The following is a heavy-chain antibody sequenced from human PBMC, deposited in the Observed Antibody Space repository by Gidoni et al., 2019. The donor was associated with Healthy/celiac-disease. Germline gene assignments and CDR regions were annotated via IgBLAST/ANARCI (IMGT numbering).Heavy chain of an antibody. D-gene: IGHD5-12*01. CDR3: ASPPSIDGYNLTSSFDY. J-gene: IGHJ4*02. V-gene: IGHV1-69*04. CDR1: GGTFSSHA. Sequence: QVQLVQSVAEVKKTRSSGKVSGKASGGTFSSHAISWVRQAPGQGLEWMGRIIPIRGLANYAQEFQGVVTITADKSTSTASMELSSLRSEDPAVYYCASPPSIDGYNLTSSFDYWGQGTLVTVSS. CDR2: IIPIRGLA.